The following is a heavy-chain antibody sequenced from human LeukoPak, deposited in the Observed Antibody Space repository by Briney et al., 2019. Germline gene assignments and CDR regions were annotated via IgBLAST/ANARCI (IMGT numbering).Heavy chain of an antibody. J-gene: IGHJ5*02. V-gene: IGHV3-30*02. Sequence: GGSLRLSCAASGFTFSSYGMHWVRQAPGKGLEWVAFIRYDGSNKYYADSVKGRFTISRDNAKNSLYLQMNSLRAEDTAVYYCAREPYYDILTGYHPTWGQGTLVTVSS. CDR3: AREPYYDILTGYHPT. D-gene: IGHD3-9*01. CDR1: GFTFSSYG. CDR2: IRYDGSNK.